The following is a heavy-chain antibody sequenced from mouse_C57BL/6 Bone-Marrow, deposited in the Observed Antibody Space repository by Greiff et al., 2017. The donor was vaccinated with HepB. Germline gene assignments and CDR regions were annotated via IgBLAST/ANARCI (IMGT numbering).Heavy chain of an antibody. CDR1: GFTFSDYY. V-gene: IGHV5-12*01. CDR3: ARQKYSNPWYFDV. CDR2: ISNGGGST. D-gene: IGHD2-5*01. J-gene: IGHJ1*03. Sequence: EVHLVESGGGLVQPGGSLKLSCAASGFTFSDYYMYWVRQTPEKRLEWVAYISNGGGSTYYPDTVKGRFTISRDNAKNTLYLQMSRLKSEDTAMYYCARQKYSNPWYFDVWGTGTTVTVSS.